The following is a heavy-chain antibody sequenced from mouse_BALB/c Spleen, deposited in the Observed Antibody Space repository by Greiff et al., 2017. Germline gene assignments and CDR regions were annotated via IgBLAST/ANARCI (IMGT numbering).Heavy chain of an antibody. Sequence: VQLQQSGPELVKPGASVRISCKASGYTFTSYYIHWVKQRPGQGLEWIGWIYPGNVNTKYNEKFKGKATLTADKSSSTAYMQLSSLTSEDSAVYFCARSGYSPWFAYWGQGTLVTVSA. D-gene: IGHD1-2*01. J-gene: IGHJ3*01. V-gene: IGHV1S56*01. CDR2: IYPGNVNT. CDR1: GYTFTSYY. CDR3: ARSGYSPWFAY.